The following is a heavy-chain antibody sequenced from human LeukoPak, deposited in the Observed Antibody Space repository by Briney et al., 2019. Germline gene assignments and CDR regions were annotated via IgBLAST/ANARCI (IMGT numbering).Heavy chain of an antibody. D-gene: IGHD1-1*01. Sequence: SGTLSLTCGVSGGSISSNNWWTWVRQPPGKGLEWIGEISHTGSTNYNPSLESRVTMSVDTSKNLSSLSLSSVTAADTAVYFCARVTATTPFDYWGQGTLVTVSS. CDR3: ARVTATTPFDY. V-gene: IGHV4-4*02. CDR2: ISHTGST. CDR1: GGSISSNNW. J-gene: IGHJ4*02.